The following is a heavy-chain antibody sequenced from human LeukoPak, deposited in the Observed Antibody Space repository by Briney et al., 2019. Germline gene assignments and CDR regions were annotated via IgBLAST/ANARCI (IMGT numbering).Heavy chain of an antibody. J-gene: IGHJ3*02. CDR2: INPNSGGT. Sequence: ASVKVSCKASGYTFTGYYMHWMRQAPGHGLEWMGWINPNSGGTNYAKKFHGRVTMTRDTSISTAYMELSRLRSDDTAVYYCARDLAQLLSWINAFDIWGQGTMVTVSS. CDR1: GYTFTGYY. V-gene: IGHV1-2*02. CDR3: ARDLAQLLSWINAFDI. D-gene: IGHD2-2*01.